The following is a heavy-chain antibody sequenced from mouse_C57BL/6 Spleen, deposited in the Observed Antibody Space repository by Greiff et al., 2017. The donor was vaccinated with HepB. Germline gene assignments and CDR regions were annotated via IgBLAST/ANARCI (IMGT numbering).Heavy chain of an antibody. V-gene: IGHV1-55*01. CDR3: TRETDWDPYYYAMDY. D-gene: IGHD4-1*01. Sequence: QVQLQQPGAELVKPGASVKMSCKASGYTFTSYWITWVKQRPGQGLEWIGDIYPGSGSTNYNEKFKNKATLTVDTSSSTTYMQLSSLTSGDSAVYYCTRETDWDPYYYAMDYWGQGTSVTV. CDR1: GYTFTSYW. J-gene: IGHJ4*01. CDR2: IYPGSGST.